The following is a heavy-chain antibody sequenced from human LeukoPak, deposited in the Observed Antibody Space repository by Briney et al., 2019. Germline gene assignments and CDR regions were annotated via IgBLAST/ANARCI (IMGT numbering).Heavy chain of an antibody. D-gene: IGHD2-15*01. J-gene: IGHJ6*03. V-gene: IGHV4-59*12. Sequence: PSETLSLTCTVSGDSISGFYWSWIRQPPGKGLEWIGYIYYSWTTNYNPSLKSRLTLSVDTSKNQFSLKLSSVTAADTAVYYCARATYCSGGSCYHGAGYYYMDVWGKGTTVTVSS. CDR2: IYYSWTT. CDR3: ARATYCSGGSCYHGAGYYYMDV. CDR1: GDSISGFY.